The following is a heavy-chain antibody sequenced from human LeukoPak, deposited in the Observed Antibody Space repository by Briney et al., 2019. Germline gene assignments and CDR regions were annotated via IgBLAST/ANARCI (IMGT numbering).Heavy chain of an antibody. CDR3: ARAGYDTSGFWYFDL. V-gene: IGHV4-59*01. Sequence: SETLSLTCSVSGGSISNCYWSWIRQPPGKGLEWIGSMYYSGSTNYNPSLKSRATISEDTSKKQSSLKLSSVTAADTAVYYCARAGYDTSGFWYFDLWGRGTLVTVSS. CDR1: GGSISNCY. CDR2: MYYSGST. D-gene: IGHD3-22*01. J-gene: IGHJ2*01.